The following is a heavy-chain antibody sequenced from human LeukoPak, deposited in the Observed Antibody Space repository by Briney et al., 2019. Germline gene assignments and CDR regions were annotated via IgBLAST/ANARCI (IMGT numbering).Heavy chain of an antibody. Sequence: SETLSLTCAVYGGSFSGYYWSWIRQPPGKGLEWIGEINHSGSTNYNPSLKSRVTISVDTSKNQFSLKLGSVTAADTAVYYCARGERVGALYYFDYWGQGTLVTVSS. D-gene: IGHD1-26*01. J-gene: IGHJ4*02. V-gene: IGHV4-34*01. CDR3: ARGERVGALYYFDY. CDR1: GGSFSGYY. CDR2: INHSGST.